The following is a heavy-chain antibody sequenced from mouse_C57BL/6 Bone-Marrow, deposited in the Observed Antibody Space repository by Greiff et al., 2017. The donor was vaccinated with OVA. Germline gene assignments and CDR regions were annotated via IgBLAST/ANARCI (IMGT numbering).Heavy chain of an antibody. D-gene: IGHD1-1*01. J-gene: IGHJ4*01. V-gene: IGHV1-59*01. CDR1: GYTFTSYW. Sequence: QVQLQQPGAELVRPGTSVKLSCKASGYTFTSYWMHWVKQRPGQGLQWIGVIDPSDSYTNYNQKFKGKATLTVDTSSSTAYMQLSSLTSEDSAVYYFARSVVPSYYAMDYWGQGTSVTVSS. CDR2: IDPSDSYT. CDR3: ARSVVPSYYAMDY.